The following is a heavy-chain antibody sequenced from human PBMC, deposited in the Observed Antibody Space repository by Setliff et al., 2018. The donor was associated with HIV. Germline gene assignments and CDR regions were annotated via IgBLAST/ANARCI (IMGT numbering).Heavy chain of an antibody. CDR3: ARGKSGFETTGIDYGMDL. Sequence: PGGSLRLSCTASGFTFRYFTMSWVRQAPGKGLEWLGFIRSTAYSGTTQYAASVKGRFTISRDNSKSIAYLQMNTLRSDDTAVYYCARGKSGFETTGIDYGMDLWGQGTTVTVS. D-gene: IGHD1-1*01. CDR1: GFTFRYFT. V-gene: IGHV3-49*04. J-gene: IGHJ6*02. CDR2: IRSTAYSGTT.